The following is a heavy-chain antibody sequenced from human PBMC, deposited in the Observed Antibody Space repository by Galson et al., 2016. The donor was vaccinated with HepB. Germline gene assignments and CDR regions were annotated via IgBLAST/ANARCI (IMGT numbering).Heavy chain of an antibody. CDR1: GFTFSDYY. CDR2: VSGSAAGTEYGITT. D-gene: IGHD2-2*01. CDR3: AKVGPSCSSTRCSDYYFDY. Sequence: SLRLSCAASGFTFSDYYMTWIRQAPGKGLEWVAAVSGSAAGTEYGITTDYADSVKGRFTISRDNSKNTLYLQMNSPRAEDTAVYYCAKVGPSCSSTRCSDYYFDYWGQGTLVTVSS. V-gene: IGHV3-23*01. J-gene: IGHJ4*02.